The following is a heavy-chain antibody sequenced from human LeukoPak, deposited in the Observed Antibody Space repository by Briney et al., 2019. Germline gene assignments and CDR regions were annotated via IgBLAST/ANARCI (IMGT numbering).Heavy chain of an antibody. CDR2: ISAYNGNT. D-gene: IGHD3-16*02. CDR1: GYAFTSYG. V-gene: IGHV1-18*01. Sequence: ASVKVSCKASGYAFTSYGISWVRQAPGQGLEWMGWISAYNGNTNYAQKLQGRVTMTTDTSTSTAYMELRSLRSDDTAVYYCAREALYDYVWGSYRYDAFDIWGQGTMVTVSS. J-gene: IGHJ3*02. CDR3: AREALYDYVWGSYRYDAFDI.